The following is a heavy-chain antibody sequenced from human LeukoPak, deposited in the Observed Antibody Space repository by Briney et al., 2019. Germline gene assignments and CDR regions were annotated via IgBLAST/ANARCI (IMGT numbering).Heavy chain of an antibody. Sequence: SVKVSCKASGGTFSSYAISWVRQAPGQGLEWMGGIIPIFGTANYAQKFQGRDTITADESTSTAYMELSSLRSEDTAVYYCATPAPDILTGYYFYYYGMDVWGQGTTVTVSS. CDR2: IIPIFGTA. CDR1: GGTFSSYA. D-gene: IGHD3-9*01. V-gene: IGHV1-69*13. J-gene: IGHJ6*02. CDR3: ATPAPDILTGYYFYYYGMDV.